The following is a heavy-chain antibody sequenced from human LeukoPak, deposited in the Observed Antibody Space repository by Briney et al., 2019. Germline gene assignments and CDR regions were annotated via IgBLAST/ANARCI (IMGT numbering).Heavy chain of an antibody. V-gene: IGHV1-46*01. D-gene: IGHD6-19*01. CDR1: GYTFTGYY. J-gene: IGHJ4*02. CDR3: ARDLFPAVAGTPTFFDY. Sequence: ASVKVSCKASGYTFTGYYMHWVRQAPGQGLEWMGIINPSGGSTSYAQKFQGRVTMTRDMSTSTVYMELSSLRSEDTAVYYCARDLFPAVAGTPTFFDYWGQGTLVTVSS. CDR2: INPSGGST.